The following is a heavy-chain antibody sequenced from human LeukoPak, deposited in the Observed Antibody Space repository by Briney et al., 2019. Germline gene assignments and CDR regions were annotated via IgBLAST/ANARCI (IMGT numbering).Heavy chain of an antibody. J-gene: IGHJ4*02. D-gene: IGHD6-13*01. CDR3: AMTYSSTWYGAY. V-gene: IGHV5-51*01. CDR1: GYSFTDYW. CDR2: IFPDDSDT. Sequence: GESLKISCKGSGYSFTDYWIGWVRQMPGKGLEWMGMIFPDDSDTRYSPSFQGQATISADKSIATAYLQWSSLEASDTAMYYCAMTYSSTWYGAYWGQGALVTVSS.